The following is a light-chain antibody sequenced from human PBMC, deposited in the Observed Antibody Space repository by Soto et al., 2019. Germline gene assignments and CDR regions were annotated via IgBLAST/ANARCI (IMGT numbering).Light chain of an antibody. V-gene: IGKV3-20*01. CDR1: QSVSNSY. CDR3: QQYGSPPLT. J-gene: IGKJ3*01. CDR2: GAS. Sequence: EIVLMQSPDTLSLSPGERATLSCRASQSVSNSYLAWYQQKPGQAPRLLIYGASGRATGIPDRFSGGESGTDFTLTISRLEPEDFAVYYCQQYGSPPLTFGPGTKVDIK.